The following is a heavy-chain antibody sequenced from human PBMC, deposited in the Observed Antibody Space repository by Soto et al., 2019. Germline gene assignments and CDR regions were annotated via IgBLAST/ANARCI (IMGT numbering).Heavy chain of an antibody. J-gene: IGHJ4*02. Sequence: PGGSLRLSCAASGFSFNIFAMNWVRQAQGQGLEWVSGISGGGGSTYYADSVKGRFTISRDNSNNTLYLQMNSLRAEDTAVYYCAKDPTSYDSSAQFDSWGQGTLVTVSS. CDR2: ISGGGGST. CDR1: GFSFNIFA. V-gene: IGHV3-23*01. D-gene: IGHD3-22*01. CDR3: AKDPTSYDSSAQFDS.